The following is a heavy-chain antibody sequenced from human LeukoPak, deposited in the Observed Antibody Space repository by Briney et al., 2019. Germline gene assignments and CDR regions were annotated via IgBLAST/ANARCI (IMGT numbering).Heavy chain of an antibody. CDR3: ARDLWPRVIRQNYDILAGYNNWFDP. CDR1: GYTFIVYY. Sequence: GASVKVSCKASGYTFIVYYMHWVRQAPGQGLEWMGWISAYNGNTNYAQKLQGRVTMTTDTSTSTAYMELRSLRSDDTAVYYCARDLWPRVIRQNYDILAGYNNWFDPWGQGTLVTVSS. V-gene: IGHV1-18*04. CDR2: ISAYNGNT. D-gene: IGHD3-9*01. J-gene: IGHJ5*02.